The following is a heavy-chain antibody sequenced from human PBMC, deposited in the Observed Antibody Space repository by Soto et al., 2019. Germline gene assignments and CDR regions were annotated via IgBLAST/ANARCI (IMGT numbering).Heavy chain of an antibody. CDR3: ARGQQRNVLRYFDWLNEHYFDY. CDR2: IYYSGST. CDR1: GGSISSYY. Sequence: PSETLSLTCTVSGGSISSYYWSWIRQPPGKGLEWIGYIYYSGSTNYNPSLKSRVTISVDTSKNQFSLKLSSVSAADTAVCYCARGQQRNVLRYFDWLNEHYFDYWGQGTLVTVSS. D-gene: IGHD3-9*01. J-gene: IGHJ4*02. V-gene: IGHV4-59*01.